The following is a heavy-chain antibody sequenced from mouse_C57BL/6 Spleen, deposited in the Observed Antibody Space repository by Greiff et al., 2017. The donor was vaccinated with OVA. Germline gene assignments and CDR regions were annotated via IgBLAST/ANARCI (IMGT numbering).Heavy chain of an antibody. Sequence: VQLQQPGAELVRPGSSVKLSCKASGYTFNSSWMDWVKQRPGQGLEWIGNIYPSDRETHYNQKFKDKATLTVDKSSSTAYMQLSSLTSVGSAIYYCARACLCYGNFRAWFAYWGQGTLLTVSA. CDR2: IYPSDRET. J-gene: IGHJ3*01. D-gene: IGHD2-1*01. CDR1: GYTFNSSW. V-gene: IGHV1-61*01. CDR3: ARACLCYGNFRAWFAY.